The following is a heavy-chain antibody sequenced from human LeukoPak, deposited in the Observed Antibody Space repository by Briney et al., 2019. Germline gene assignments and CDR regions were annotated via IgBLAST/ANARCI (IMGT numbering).Heavy chain of an antibody. CDR1: GFTFSDYN. J-gene: IGHJ6*03. CDR3: ARVLRYCSGGNCYSGGLGYMDV. CDR2: ISRSGSTK. V-gene: IGHV3-11*01. Sequence: SGGSLRLSCAASGFTFSDYNMRWIRQAPGKGLEWVSSISRSGSTKYYADSVKGRFTISRDNAKNSLFLKMNSLRAEDTAVYYCARVLRYCSGGNCYSGGLGYMDVWGKGTTVAISS. D-gene: IGHD2-15*01.